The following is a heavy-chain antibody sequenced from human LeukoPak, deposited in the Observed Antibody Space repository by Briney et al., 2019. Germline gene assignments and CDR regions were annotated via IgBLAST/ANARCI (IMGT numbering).Heavy chain of an antibody. J-gene: IGHJ4*02. D-gene: IGHD3-22*01. Sequence: GGSLRLSCAASGFTLSSYWMSWVRQAPGKGLEWVANIKGDGSEKYYADSVKGRFTISRDNSKNTLYLQMGSLRAEDMAVYYCARGGQSKYDSSGYLNYFDYWGQGTLVTVSS. CDR2: IKGDGSEK. CDR3: ARGGQSKYDSSGYLNYFDY. CDR1: GFTLSSYW. V-gene: IGHV3-7*02.